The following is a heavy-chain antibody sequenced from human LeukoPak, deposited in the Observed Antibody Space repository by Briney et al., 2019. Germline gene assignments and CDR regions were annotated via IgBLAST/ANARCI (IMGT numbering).Heavy chain of an antibody. J-gene: IGHJ4*02. V-gene: IGHV3-23*01. D-gene: IGHD3-9*01. Sequence: GGSLRLSCAASGFTFSNYAMSWVRQAPGKGLEWVSAITGSGGNTYYADSVKGRFTISRDNSKNTVFLQMNSLRAEDTAVYYCAKWGNYDVLTGYYVSDYWGQGTLVTVSS. CDR3: AKWGNYDVLTGYYVSDY. CDR1: GFTFSNYA. CDR2: ITGSGGNT.